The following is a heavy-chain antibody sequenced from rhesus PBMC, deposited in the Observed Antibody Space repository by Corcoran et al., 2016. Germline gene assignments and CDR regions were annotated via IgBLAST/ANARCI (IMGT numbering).Heavy chain of an antibody. D-gene: IGHD2-15*01. V-gene: IGHV4-169*02. CDR3: AREEDCSSTYCSSGLDS. J-gene: IGHJ6*01. Sequence: QLQLQESGPGLVKPSETLSVTCAVSGGSISSSYWSWIRQAPGKGLEWIGYIYGSGSSTNPNPSLKSRVTLSVDTSKNRFSRKLSSVTAADTAVYYCAREEDCSSTYCSSGLDSWGQGVVVTVSS. CDR2: IYGSGSST. CDR1: GGSISSSY.